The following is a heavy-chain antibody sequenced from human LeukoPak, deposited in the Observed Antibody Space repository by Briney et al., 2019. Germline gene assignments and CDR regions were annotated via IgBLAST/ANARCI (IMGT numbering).Heavy chain of an antibody. CDR3: ATISVASGVHY. D-gene: IGHD6-19*01. Sequence: PGGSLRLSCAASGFSFSSYAMAWVRQAPGKGLEWVSTISANGGTTYYADSVKGRFTISRDNSKNTRYVQMSSLGADDTAVYYCATISVASGVHYWGQGTLVTVSS. J-gene: IGHJ4*02. V-gene: IGHV3-23*01. CDR2: ISANGGTT. CDR1: GFSFSSYA.